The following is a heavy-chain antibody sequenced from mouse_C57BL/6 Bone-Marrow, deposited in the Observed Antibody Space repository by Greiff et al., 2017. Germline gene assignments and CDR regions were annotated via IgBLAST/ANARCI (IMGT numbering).Heavy chain of an antibody. V-gene: IGHV1-53*01. CDR2: INPSNGGT. CDR3: ARRSAVVDLWYFDV. J-gene: IGHJ1*03. D-gene: IGHD1-1*01. Sequence: QVQLKQPGTELVKPGASVKLSCKASGYTFTSYWMHWVKQRPGQGLEWIGNINPSNGGTNYNEKFKSKATLTVDKSSSTAYMQLSSLTSEDSAVYYCARRSAVVDLWYFDVWGTGTTVTVSS. CDR1: GYTFTSYW.